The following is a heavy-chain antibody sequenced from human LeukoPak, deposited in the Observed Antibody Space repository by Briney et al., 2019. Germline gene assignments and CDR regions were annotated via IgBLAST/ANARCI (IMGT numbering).Heavy chain of an antibody. D-gene: IGHD5-18*01. Sequence: PSETLSLTCTVSGGSISSSNYYWGWIRQPPGKGLEWIGNIYYSGSTYYNPSLKSRVTISVDTSKNHFSLNLSSVTAADTAVCYCARRGAYSFGFIYYFDYWGQGTLVTVSS. J-gene: IGHJ4*02. CDR1: GGSISSSNYY. V-gene: IGHV4-39*02. CDR2: IYYSGST. CDR3: ARRGAYSFGFIYYFDY.